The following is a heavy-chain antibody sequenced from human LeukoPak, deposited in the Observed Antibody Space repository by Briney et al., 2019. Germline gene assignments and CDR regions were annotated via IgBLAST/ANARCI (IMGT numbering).Heavy chain of an antibody. Sequence: SETLSLTCTVSGGSISSSTYYWGWIRQPPGKGLEWIGSIYYSGSTFYNPSLKSRVTISVDTSNNHFSQKLSSVTAADTAVYYCARKSSTVKNGNYFDYWGQGTLVTVSS. J-gene: IGHJ4*02. CDR2: IYYSGST. D-gene: IGHD4-17*01. CDR3: ARKSSTVKNGNYFDY. CDR1: GGSISSSTYY. V-gene: IGHV4-39*02.